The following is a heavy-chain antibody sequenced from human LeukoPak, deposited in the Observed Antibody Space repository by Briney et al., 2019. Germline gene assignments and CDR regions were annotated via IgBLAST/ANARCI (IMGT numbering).Heavy chain of an antibody. D-gene: IGHD1-1*01. V-gene: IGHV5-51*01. CDR1: GYTFTKQW. J-gene: IGHJ4*02. CDR3: VRHPPGAGFDY. Sequence: GESLKISCEASGYTFTKQWIGCVRQIPGKGLECMGMFHPGDSDSKYSPSFQGQVTISVDNSINTAYLQWNSLKASDTAIYYCVRHPPGAGFDYWGQGTLVTVSS. CDR2: FHPGDSDS.